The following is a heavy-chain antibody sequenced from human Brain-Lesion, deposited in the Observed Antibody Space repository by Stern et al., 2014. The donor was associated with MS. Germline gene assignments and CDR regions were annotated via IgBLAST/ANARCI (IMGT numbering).Heavy chain of an antibody. D-gene: IGHD2-21*01. V-gene: IGHV3-43D*03. CDR2: ITWDGGST. J-gene: IGHJ4*02. CDR1: GFTFDDYA. Sequence: QLVESGGVVVQPGGSLRLSCAASGFTFDDYAMHWVRQAPGKGLEWVSLITWDGGSTSYTDSVKGRFSISRDNRKSCLYLQMNSLRPEDTALYYCAGGLGFWGRGTLVTVSS. CDR3: AGGLGF.